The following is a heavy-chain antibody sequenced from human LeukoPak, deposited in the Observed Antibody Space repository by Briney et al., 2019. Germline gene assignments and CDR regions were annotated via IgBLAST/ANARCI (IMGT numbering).Heavy chain of an antibody. V-gene: IGHV1-69*05. CDR1: GGTFSSYA. Sequence: SVKVSCKATGGTFSSYAISWVRQAPGQGLEWMGGIIPIFGTANYAQKFQGRVTITTDESTSTAYMELSSLRSEDTAVYYCARERGYSYGYSPLDYWGQGTLVTVSS. CDR2: IIPIFGTA. J-gene: IGHJ4*02. D-gene: IGHD5-18*01. CDR3: ARERGYSYGYSPLDY.